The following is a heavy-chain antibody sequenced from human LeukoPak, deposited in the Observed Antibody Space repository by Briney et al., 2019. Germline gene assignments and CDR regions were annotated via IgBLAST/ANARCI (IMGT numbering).Heavy chain of an antibody. CDR1: GFTFSSYA. V-gene: IGHV3-23*01. D-gene: IGHD3-10*01. CDR3: AKYFASGSYYKLPH. J-gene: IGHJ1*01. CDR2: TSGSGAYT. Sequence: GGSLRLSCAASGFTFSSYAMSWVRQAPGKGLEWVSTTSGSGAYTYYADSVKGRFTISRDNSKNTLYLQMNSLRAEDTAVYYCAKYFASGSYYKLPHWGQGTLVTVSS.